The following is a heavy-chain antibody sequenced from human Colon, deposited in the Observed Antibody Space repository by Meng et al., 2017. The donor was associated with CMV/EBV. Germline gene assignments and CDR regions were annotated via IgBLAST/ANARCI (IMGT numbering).Heavy chain of an antibody. J-gene: IGHJ6*02. D-gene: IGHD6-13*01. Sequence: GESLKISCAASGFTFRTYGMHWVRQAPGQGLEWVAFIRYDGSKTYSADSVKGRFTISRDNSKNTLYLPMNSLRAEDTAVYYCAAAAGTSSDDYYGMDVWGQGTTVTVSS. CDR1: GFTFRTYG. CDR2: IRYDGSKT. CDR3: AAAAGTSSDDYYGMDV. V-gene: IGHV3-30*02.